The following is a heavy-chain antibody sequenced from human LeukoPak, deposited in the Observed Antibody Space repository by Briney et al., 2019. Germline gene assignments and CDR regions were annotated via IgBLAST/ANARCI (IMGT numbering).Heavy chain of an antibody. Sequence: GASLQISCKGSGYSFTSYWIGWLRQMPGKGLEWLGIIYPGDSDTRYNPSFHGQVTISVDKSISTAYLQWSSLKASDTAMYYCARRDYGSGAGQFDYWGQGTLVTVSS. CDR3: ARRDYGSGAGQFDY. J-gene: IGHJ4*02. CDR1: GYSFTSYW. CDR2: IYPGDSDT. V-gene: IGHV5-51*01. D-gene: IGHD3-10*01.